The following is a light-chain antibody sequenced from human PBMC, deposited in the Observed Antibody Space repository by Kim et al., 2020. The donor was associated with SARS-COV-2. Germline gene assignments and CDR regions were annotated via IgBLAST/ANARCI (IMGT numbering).Light chain of an antibody. J-gene: IGLJ3*02. V-gene: IGLV7-43*01. CDR1: TGAVTSGYS. CDR3: LLFYGGPWV. CDR2: STT. Sequence: PGGTVTLTCASSTGAVTSGYSPNWFQQTPGQAPRALIYSTTKKHSWTPARFSGSLLGGKAALTLSGVQAEDEADYYCLLFYGGPWVFGGGTQLTVL.